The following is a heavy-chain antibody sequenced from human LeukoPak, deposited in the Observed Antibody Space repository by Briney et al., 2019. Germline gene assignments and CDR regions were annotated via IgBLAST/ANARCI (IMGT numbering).Heavy chain of an antibody. CDR2: INANNGDT. V-gene: IGHV1-18*01. CDR1: GYTFTNYG. CDR3: ARDLNPMTVMVTTSFDY. Sequence: GESLKVSCKASGYTFTNYGITWVRQAPGQGLEWMGWINANNGDTNYAQNLQGRVTITRDTSTSTVYMELRSLRSDDTAVYYCARDLNPMTVMVTTSFDYWGQGTLVTVSS. D-gene: IGHD3-22*01. J-gene: IGHJ4*02.